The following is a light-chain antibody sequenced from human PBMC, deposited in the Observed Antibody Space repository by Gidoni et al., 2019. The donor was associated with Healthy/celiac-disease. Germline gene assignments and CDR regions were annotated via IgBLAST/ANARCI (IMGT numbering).Light chain of an antibody. CDR1: QSVSSN. CDR2: GAS. Sequence: EIVMTQSPATLSVSPGERATLSCRASQSVSSNLAWYQQKPGQAPRRLIYGASSGSGTEFTLTISSLQSEDFAVYYCQQYNNWLGTFGQGTKVEIK. V-gene: IGKV3-15*01. CDR3: QQYNNWLGT. J-gene: IGKJ1*01.